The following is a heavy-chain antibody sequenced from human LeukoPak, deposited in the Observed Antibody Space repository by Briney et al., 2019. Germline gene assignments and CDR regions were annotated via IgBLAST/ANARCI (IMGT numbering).Heavy chain of an antibody. CDR3: AGGKATVKDY. V-gene: IGHV3-74*01. CDR1: GFTFSSYW. J-gene: IGHJ4*02. Sequence: GGSLRLSCAASGFTFSSYWMHWVRQAPGKGPVWVSRINSDGSSTSYADSVKGRFTISRDNAKNTLYLQMNSLRAEDTAVYYCAGGKATVKDYWGQGTLFTVSS. D-gene: IGHD4-17*01. CDR2: INSDGSST.